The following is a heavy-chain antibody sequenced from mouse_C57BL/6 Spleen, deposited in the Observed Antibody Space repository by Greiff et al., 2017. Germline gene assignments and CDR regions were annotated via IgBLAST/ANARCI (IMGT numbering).Heavy chain of an antibody. J-gene: IGHJ3*01. CDR1: GFTFTDSY. Sequence: EVKLVESGGGLVQPGGSLSLSCAASGFTFTDSYMSWVRQPPGKALEWLGFIRNKANGYTTEYSASVKGRLTISRDNSQSILYLQLNALGAEDSASECCARCRWDGGCADWGKGTLVTVSA. CDR2: IRNKANGYTT. V-gene: IGHV7-3*01. CDR3: ARCRWDGGCAD. D-gene: IGHD4-1*01.